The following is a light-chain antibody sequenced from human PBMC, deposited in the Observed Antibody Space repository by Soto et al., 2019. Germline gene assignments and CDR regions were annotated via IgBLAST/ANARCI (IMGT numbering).Light chain of an antibody. J-gene: IGKJ5*01. CDR3: QQSYSTPP. Sequence: DFQRTQYPSSLSASVGDRVTITCRASQSFSTYLAWYQQKPGKVPKLLISGISTLQSGVPSRFSGSGYGTDFTLTISSLQPEDFATYYCQQSYSTPPFGQRTRLEI. CDR1: QSFSTY. CDR2: GIS. V-gene: IGKV1-27*01.